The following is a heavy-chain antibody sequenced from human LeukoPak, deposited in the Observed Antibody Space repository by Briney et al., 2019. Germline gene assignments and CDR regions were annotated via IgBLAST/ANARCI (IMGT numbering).Heavy chain of an antibody. CDR3: ARGRREPLYYYYYGMDV. Sequence: SETLSLTCAVYGGSFSGYYWSCIRQPPGKGLEWIGEINHSGSTNYNPSLKSRVTISVDTSKNQFSLKLSSVTAADTAVYYCARGRREPLYYYYYGMDVWGQGTTVTVSS. V-gene: IGHV4-34*01. CDR2: INHSGST. CDR1: GGSFSGYY. J-gene: IGHJ6*02.